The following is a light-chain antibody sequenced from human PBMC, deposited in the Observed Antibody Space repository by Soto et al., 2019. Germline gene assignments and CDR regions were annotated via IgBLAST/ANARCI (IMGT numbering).Light chain of an antibody. J-gene: IGLJ1*01. CDR1: SSNIGAGFD. CDR3: QSYDSSLGAYV. Sequence: QTVVTQPPSVSGAPGQRVTISCTGSSSNIGAGFDVHWYQQLPGTAPKLLIFANTNRPSGVPDRFSGSKSGTSTSLAITGLQAEDEADYYCQSYDSSLGAYVFGTGTKLTVL. CDR2: ANT. V-gene: IGLV1-40*01.